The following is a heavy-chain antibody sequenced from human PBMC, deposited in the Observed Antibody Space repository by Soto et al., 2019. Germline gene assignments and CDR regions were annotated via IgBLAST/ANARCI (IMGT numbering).Heavy chain of an antibody. CDR1: GDSVSSNSAA. Sequence: KQSQTLSLTCAISGDSVSSNSAAWNWIRQSPSRGLEWLGRTYYRSKWYNDYAVSVKSRITINPDTSKNQFSLQLNSVTPEDTAVYYCARGLFEYSSSWSSSPFDYWGQGTLVTVSS. CDR3: ARGLFEYSSSWSSSPFDY. D-gene: IGHD6-13*01. V-gene: IGHV6-1*01. J-gene: IGHJ4*02. CDR2: TYYRSKWYN.